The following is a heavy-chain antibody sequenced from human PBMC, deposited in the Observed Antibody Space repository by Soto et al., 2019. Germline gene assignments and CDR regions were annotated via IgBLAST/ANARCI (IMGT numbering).Heavy chain of an antibody. V-gene: IGHV3-23*01. Sequence: EVQLLESGGDLVQPGGSLTLSCAASGFTFSNHAMSWVRQAPGKGLEWVSTITVSGANTNNYAGSVTGRFTISRDNSENKLYLQMNSLRAEDTAIYYCAKGRNDYNYAIFDFWGQGTLVTVSS. CDR1: GFTFSNHA. D-gene: IGHD4-4*01. CDR3: AKGRNDYNYAIFDF. CDR2: ITVSGANT. J-gene: IGHJ4*02.